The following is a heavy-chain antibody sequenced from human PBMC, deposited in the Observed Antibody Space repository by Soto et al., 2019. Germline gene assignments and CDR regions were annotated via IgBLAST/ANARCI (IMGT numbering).Heavy chain of an antibody. CDR1: GYTFTGYY. CDR3: AREEDIVVVVAANNWFDP. J-gene: IGHJ5*02. V-gene: IGHV1-2*02. D-gene: IGHD2-15*01. Sequence: ASVKVSCKASGYTFTGYYMHWVRQAPGQGLEWMGWINPNSGGTNYAQKFQGRVTMTRDTFISTAYMELSRLRSDDTAVYYCAREEDIVVVVAANNWFDPWGQGTLVTVSS. CDR2: INPNSGGT.